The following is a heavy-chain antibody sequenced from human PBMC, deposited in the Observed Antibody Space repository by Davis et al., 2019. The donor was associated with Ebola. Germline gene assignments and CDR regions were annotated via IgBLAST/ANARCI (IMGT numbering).Heavy chain of an antibody. J-gene: IGHJ4*02. CDR3: ATDGGHWDFNY. D-gene: IGHD3-16*01. CDR1: GYRFTDIY. Sequence: ASVKVSCKTSGYRFTDIYIHWVRQAPGQGLEWMGVIYPSVGSTSYAQMLEGRVAMTRDTSTRTVYMELSSLTSEDTAVYYCATDGGHWDFNYWGQGTLVTVSS. V-gene: IGHV1-46*01. CDR2: IYPSVGST.